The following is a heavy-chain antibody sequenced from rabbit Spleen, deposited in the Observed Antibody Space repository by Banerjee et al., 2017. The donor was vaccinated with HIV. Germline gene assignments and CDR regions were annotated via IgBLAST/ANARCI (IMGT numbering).Heavy chain of an antibody. Sequence: QEQLVESGGGLVQPGGSLKLSCKASGFDFSTYGVNWVRQAPGKGLEWIGYIDPVFGITYYASWVNGRFTISSHNAQNTLYLQLNSLTAADTATYFCARGYANSSSGLPTYYFNLWGPGTLVTVS. CDR3: ARGYANSSSGLPTYYFNL. J-gene: IGHJ4*01. CDR2: IDPVFGIT. CDR1: GFDFSTYG. D-gene: IGHD1-1*01. V-gene: IGHV1S47*01.